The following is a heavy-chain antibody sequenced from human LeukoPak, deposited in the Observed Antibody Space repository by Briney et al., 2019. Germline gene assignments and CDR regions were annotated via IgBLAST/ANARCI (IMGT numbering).Heavy chain of an antibody. CDR1: GGTFSSYA. J-gene: IGHJ4*02. CDR2: IIPIFGTA. CDR3: ARSGDCSSTSCYTSPGY. D-gene: IGHD2-2*02. Sequence: ASVKVSCKASGGTFSSYAISWVRQAPGQGLEWMGGIIPIFGTANYAQKFQGRVTITADESTSTAYMELSSLRSEDTAVYYCARSGDCSSTSCYTSPGYWGQGTLVTVSS. V-gene: IGHV1-69*13.